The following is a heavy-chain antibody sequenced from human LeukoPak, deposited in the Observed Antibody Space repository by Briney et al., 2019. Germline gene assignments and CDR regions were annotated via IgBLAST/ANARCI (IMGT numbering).Heavy chain of an antibody. D-gene: IGHD3-3*01. V-gene: IGHV1-8*01. CDR2: MNPNSGNT. CDR3: ARAPYYDFWSGYPPQGYFDY. Sequence: ASVKVSCKASGYTFTSYDINWVRQATGQGLEWMGWMNPNSGNTGYAQKFQGRVTMTRNTSISTAYMELSSLGSEDTAVYYCARAPYYDFWSGYPPQGYFDYWGQGTLVTVSS. J-gene: IGHJ4*02. CDR1: GYTFTSYD.